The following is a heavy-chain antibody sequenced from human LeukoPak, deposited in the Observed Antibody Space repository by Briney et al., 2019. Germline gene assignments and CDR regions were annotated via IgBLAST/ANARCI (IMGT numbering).Heavy chain of an antibody. J-gene: IGHJ4*02. Sequence: ESLKISCKGSGYNFTNYWIGWERQMPGKGLEWMGIIYPGDSDTRYSPSFQGQVTISADKSISTAYLQWGSLRASDTAMYYCARVESSPPDYWGQGTLVTVSS. V-gene: IGHV5-51*01. CDR3: ARVESSPPDY. CDR1: GYNFTNYW. CDR2: IYPGDSDT. D-gene: IGHD6-6*01.